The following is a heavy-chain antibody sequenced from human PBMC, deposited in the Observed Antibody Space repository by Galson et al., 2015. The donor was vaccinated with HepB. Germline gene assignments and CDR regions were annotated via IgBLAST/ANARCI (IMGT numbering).Heavy chain of an antibody. J-gene: IGHJ3*02. Sequence: SLRLSCAASGFTFSSYAMTWVRQAPGKGLEWVSGISGSADTTWYADSVKGRFTNSRDNSKNTLYVQMNSLRAEDTAVYYCAKAEDDAFDIWGQGTMVTVSS. CDR3: AKAEDDAFDI. V-gene: IGHV3-23*01. CDR1: GFTFSSYA. CDR2: ISGSADTT.